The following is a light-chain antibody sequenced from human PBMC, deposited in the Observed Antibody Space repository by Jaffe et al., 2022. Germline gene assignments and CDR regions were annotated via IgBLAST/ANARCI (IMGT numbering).Light chain of an antibody. Sequence: DIVLTQSPGILSLSPGERATLSCRASQSVGNNLGWYQQKPGQAPRLLIYDASNRATGIPGRFSGSGSGTDFTLTISSLEPEDFALYYCQQRSSWPLTFGGGTKVEIK. V-gene: IGKV3-11*01. CDR2: DAS. CDR3: QQRSSWPLT. J-gene: IGKJ4*01. CDR1: QSVGNN.